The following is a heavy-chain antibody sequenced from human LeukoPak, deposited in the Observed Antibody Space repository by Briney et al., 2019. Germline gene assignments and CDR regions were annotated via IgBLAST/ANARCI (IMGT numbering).Heavy chain of an antibody. D-gene: IGHD6-19*01. Sequence: SETLSLTCAVYGGSFSGYYWSWIRQPPGKGLEWIGEINQSGSTNYNPSLKSRVTISVDTSKNQFSLKLSSVTAADTAVYYCARSRIAVAAHLCNTKHNWFDPWGQGTLVTVSS. J-gene: IGHJ5*02. CDR3: ARSRIAVAAHLCNTKHNWFDP. V-gene: IGHV4-34*01. CDR1: GGSFSGYY. CDR2: INQSGST.